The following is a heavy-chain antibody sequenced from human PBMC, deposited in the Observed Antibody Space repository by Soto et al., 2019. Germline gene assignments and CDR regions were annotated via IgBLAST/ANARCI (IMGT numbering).Heavy chain of an antibody. CDR1: GYTFSNYD. J-gene: IGHJ4*02. CDR3: ATCTSSYCTSTSQLAH. Sequence: QVQLVQSGAEVKKPGASVKVSCKASGYTFSNYDVNWVRLATGQGPEWMGGMNPKSGTTVYAQKFQGRVTLTRNTSISTVYMELSSLTSEDTAVYHCATCTSSYCTSTSQLAHWGQGTLVTVSS. CDR2: MNPKSGTT. V-gene: IGHV1-8*01. D-gene: IGHD2-2*01.